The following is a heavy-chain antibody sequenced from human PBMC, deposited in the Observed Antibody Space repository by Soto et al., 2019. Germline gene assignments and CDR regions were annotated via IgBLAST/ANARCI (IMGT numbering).Heavy chain of an antibody. CDR3: ARNFDY. CDR1: GGTFSSYA. V-gene: IGHV1-46*01. Sequence: ASVKVSCKASGGTFSSYAISWVRQAPGQGLEWMGVIIPIGGSTSYAQKFQGRVTMTRDTSTSTVYMELSSLRSEDTAVYYCARNFDYWGQGTLVTVSS. CDR2: IIPIGGST. J-gene: IGHJ4*02.